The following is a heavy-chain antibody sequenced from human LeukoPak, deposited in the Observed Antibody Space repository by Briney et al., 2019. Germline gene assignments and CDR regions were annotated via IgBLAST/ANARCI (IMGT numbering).Heavy chain of an antibody. V-gene: IGHV3-74*01. CDR1: GFTFTTFW. CDR2: INHDRSST. J-gene: IGHJ4*02. Sequence: GGSLRLSCATSGFTFTTFWMHWVRQAPGKGLVWVSRINHDRSSTNYADSVKGRFTISRDNAKNTVYLQMNSPRAEDTAVYYCVRDWGYDSSGYWQKYFDTWGQGTLVTVSS. D-gene: IGHD3-22*01. CDR3: VRDWGYDSSGYWQKYFDT.